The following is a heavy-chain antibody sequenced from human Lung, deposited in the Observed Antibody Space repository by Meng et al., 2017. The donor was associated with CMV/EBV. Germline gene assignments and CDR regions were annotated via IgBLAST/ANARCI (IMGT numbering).Heavy chain of an antibody. J-gene: IGHJ3*01. CDR1: GYTFITYY. CDR2: INPDGGTT. V-gene: IGHV1-46*01. D-gene: IGHD3-22*01. CDR3: ARDLVGYGAFDV. Sequence: ASVXVSCKASGYTFITYYIHWVRQAPGQGLEWMGRINPDGGTTTYSQKFQGGVTLTSDTSTNTVYMELSRLRYEDTAVYYCARDLVGYGAFDVWGQGKMVTVSS.